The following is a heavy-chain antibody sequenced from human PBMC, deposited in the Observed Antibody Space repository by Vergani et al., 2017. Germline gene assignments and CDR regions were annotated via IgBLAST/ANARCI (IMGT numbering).Heavy chain of an antibody. D-gene: IGHD4-23*01. CDR3: ARLFMYTVGLYGMDV. CDR1: GYSFTSYW. V-gene: IGHV5-10-1*01. J-gene: IGHJ6*02. Sequence: EVQLVQSGAEVKKPGESLKISCKGSGYSFTSYWISWVRQMPGKGLEWMGRIDPSDSYTNYSPSFQGHVTISADKSISTAYLQWSSLKASDTAMYYCARLFMYTVGLYGMDVWGQGTTVTVSS. CDR2: IDPSDSYT.